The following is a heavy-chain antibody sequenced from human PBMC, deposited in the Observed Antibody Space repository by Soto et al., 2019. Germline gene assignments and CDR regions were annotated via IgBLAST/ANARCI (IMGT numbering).Heavy chain of an antibody. Sequence: QVQLVESGGGVVQPGRSLRLSCAASGFTFSSYAMHWVRQAPGKGLEWVAVISYDGSNKYYADSVKGRFTISRDNSKNXLXXQMNSLRAEDTAVYYCAREGYSSGWYDFGVYYFDYWGQGTLVTVSS. V-gene: IGHV3-30-3*01. CDR1: GFTFSSYA. CDR2: ISYDGSNK. CDR3: AREGYSSGWYDFGVYYFDY. J-gene: IGHJ4*02. D-gene: IGHD6-19*01.